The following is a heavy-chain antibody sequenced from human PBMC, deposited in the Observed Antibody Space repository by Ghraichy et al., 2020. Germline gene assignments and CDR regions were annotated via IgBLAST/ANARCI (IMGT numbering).Heavy chain of an antibody. CDR1: GGSFSGYY. Sequence: SETLSLTCAVYGGSFSGYYWSWIRQPPGKGLEWIGEINHTGSTNYNPSLKSRVTISVDTSKNQFSLQLNSVTAADTAVYYCAVKWFGETQLWFDPWGQGTLVTVSS. J-gene: IGHJ5*02. CDR3: AVKWFGETQLWFDP. V-gene: IGHV4-34*01. D-gene: IGHD3-10*01. CDR2: INHTGST.